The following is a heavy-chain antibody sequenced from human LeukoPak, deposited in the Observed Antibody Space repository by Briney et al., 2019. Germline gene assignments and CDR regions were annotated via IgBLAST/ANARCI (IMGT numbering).Heavy chain of an antibody. CDR1: GFTFSSYA. CDR2: ISGSGGNT. CDR3: AKGSDDSTGYYYVTYYYYMDV. Sequence: GGSLRLSXAASGFTFSSYAMSWVRQAPGKGLEWLSAISGSGGNTYYADSVKGRFTISRDNSKNTLYLQMYSLRAEDRAVYYCAKGSDDSTGYYYVTYYYYMDVWGKGTTVTVSS. D-gene: IGHD3-22*01. J-gene: IGHJ6*03. V-gene: IGHV3-23*01.